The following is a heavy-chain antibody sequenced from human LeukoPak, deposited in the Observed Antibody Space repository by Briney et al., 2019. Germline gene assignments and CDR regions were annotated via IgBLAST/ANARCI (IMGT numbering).Heavy chain of an antibody. CDR2: ISSSSSYI. V-gene: IGHV3-21*01. Sequence: GGSLRLSRAASGFTFSSYSMNWVRQAPGKGLEWVSSISSSSSYIYYADSLKGRFTISRDNAKNSLYLQMNSLRAEDTAVYYCASIVYSGYDSNDFWGQGTLVTVSS. J-gene: IGHJ4*02. D-gene: IGHD5-12*01. CDR3: ASIVYSGYDSNDF. CDR1: GFTFSSYS.